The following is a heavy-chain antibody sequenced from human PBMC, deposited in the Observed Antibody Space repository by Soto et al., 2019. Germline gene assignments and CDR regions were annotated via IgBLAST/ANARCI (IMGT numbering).Heavy chain of an antibody. CDR2: MEPSTGRT. Sequence: QVQLVQSGAEVREPGASVKVSCKASGYSXXSLDINWVRQTXGQGLEWMGWMEPSTGRTGYAQKFQGRVTMTRDTSINTAYMELTTLTSDDTAFYYCARGVSAGVDYWGQGTLVTVSS. CDR1: GYSXXSLD. V-gene: IGHV1-8*01. J-gene: IGHJ4*02. CDR3: ARGVSAGVDY. D-gene: IGHD1-26*01.